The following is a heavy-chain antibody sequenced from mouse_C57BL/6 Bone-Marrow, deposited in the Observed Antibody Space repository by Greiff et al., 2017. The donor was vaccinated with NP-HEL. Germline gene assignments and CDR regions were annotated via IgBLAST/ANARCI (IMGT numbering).Heavy chain of an antibody. V-gene: IGHV5-9-1*02. Sequence: EVHLVESGEGLVKPGGSLKLSCAASGFTFSSYAMCWVRQTPEKRLEWVAYISSGGDYIYYADTVKGQFTISRDNARNTLYLQMSSLKSEDTAMYYCTRDPWYFDVWGTGTTVTVSS. CDR3: TRDPWYFDV. CDR1: GFTFSSYA. J-gene: IGHJ1*03. CDR2: ISSGGDYI.